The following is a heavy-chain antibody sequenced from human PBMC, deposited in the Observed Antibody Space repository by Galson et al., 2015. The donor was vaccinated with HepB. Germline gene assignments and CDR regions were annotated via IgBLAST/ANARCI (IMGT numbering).Heavy chain of an antibody. Sequence: SLRLSCAASGFTFSSYSMNWVRQAPGKGLEWVSYISSSSSTIYYADSVKGRFTISRDNAKNSLYLQMNSLRAEDTAVYYCAREGPDCSGGSCYPSLDYWGQGTLVTVS. J-gene: IGHJ4*02. D-gene: IGHD2-15*01. CDR1: GFTFSSYS. CDR2: ISSSSSTI. V-gene: IGHV3-48*01. CDR3: AREGPDCSGGSCYPSLDY.